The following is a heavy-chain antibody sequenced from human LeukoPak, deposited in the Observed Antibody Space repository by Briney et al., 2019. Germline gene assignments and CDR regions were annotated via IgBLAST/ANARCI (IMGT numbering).Heavy chain of an antibody. CDR3: ARDEIPYDSSGYCTY. D-gene: IGHD3-22*01. CDR1: GFTFSSYG. CDR2: ISSSSSTI. V-gene: IGHV3-48*01. J-gene: IGHJ4*02. Sequence: QPGGSLRLSCAASGFTFSSYGMHWVRQAPGKRLEWVSYISSSSSTIYYADSVKGRFTISRDNAKNSLYLQMNSLRAEDTAVYYCARDEIPYDSSGYCTYWGQGTLVTVSS.